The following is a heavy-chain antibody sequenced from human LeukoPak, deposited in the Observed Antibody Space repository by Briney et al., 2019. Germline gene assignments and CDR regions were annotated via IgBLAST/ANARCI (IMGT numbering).Heavy chain of an antibody. CDR2: IHTSGST. D-gene: IGHD4-17*01. Sequence: SETLSLTCTVSGGTISNYHWSWIRQPAGKGLEWIGRIHTSGSTNYNPSLKRRVTMSVDTSKNQFSLELSSVAAADTAVYYCAKETTVTTDLFDYWGQGTLVTVSS. J-gene: IGHJ4*02. CDR1: GGTISNYH. V-gene: IGHV4-4*07. CDR3: AKETTVTTDLFDY.